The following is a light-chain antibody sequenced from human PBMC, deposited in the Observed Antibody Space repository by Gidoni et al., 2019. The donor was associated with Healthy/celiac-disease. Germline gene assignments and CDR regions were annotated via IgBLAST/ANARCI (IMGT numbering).Light chain of an antibody. Sequence: EIVLTQSPATLSLSPGERATLSGRASQSVSSYLAWYQQKPGQAPRLLIYDASTRATGIPARFSGSGSGTDFTLTISSLEPEDFAVYYCQQRSNWPPLFTFGPXTKVDIK. J-gene: IGKJ3*01. V-gene: IGKV3-11*01. CDR3: QQRSNWPPLFT. CDR2: DAS. CDR1: QSVSSY.